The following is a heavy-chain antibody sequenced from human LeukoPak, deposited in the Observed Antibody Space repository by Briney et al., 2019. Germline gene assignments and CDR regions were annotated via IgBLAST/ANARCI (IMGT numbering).Heavy chain of an antibody. CDR3: AREDFGNFEGSAFDY. V-gene: IGHV3-30-3*01. D-gene: IGHD4-23*01. J-gene: IGHJ4*02. Sequence: GGSLRLSCAASGFTFSSYAMHWVRQAPGKGLEWVAVISYDGSNKYYADSVKGRFTISRDNSKNTLYLQMNSLRAEDTAVYYCAREDFGNFEGSAFDYWGQGTLVTVSS. CDR1: GFTFSSYA. CDR2: ISYDGSNK.